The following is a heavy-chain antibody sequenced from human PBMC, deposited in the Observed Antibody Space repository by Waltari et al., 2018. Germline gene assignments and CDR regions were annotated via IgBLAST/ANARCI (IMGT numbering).Heavy chain of an antibody. Sequence: QVQLVESGGGVVQPGRSLRLSCAASGFTFSSYALPWVRPAPGKGLEWVAVISYDGSNKYYADSVKGRFTISRDNSKNTLYLQMNSLRAEDTAVYYCARDSWAYIWGSYRYSGAFDIWGQGTMVTVSS. J-gene: IGHJ3*02. CDR1: GFTFSSYA. V-gene: IGHV3-30-3*01. CDR3: ARDSWAYIWGSYRYSGAFDI. D-gene: IGHD3-16*02. CDR2: ISYDGSNK.